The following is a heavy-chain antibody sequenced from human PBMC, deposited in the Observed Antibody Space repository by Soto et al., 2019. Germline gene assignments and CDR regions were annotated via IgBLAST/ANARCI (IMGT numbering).Heavy chain of an antibody. Sequence: EVQLLESGGDLVQPGGSLRLSCAASGFTFSSYAMTWVRRAPGKGLEWVSAISGSGHTTFYAVSVKGRFTISRDNSMNTLYLQMNSLSAEDTAIYYCAKGGYDDWGAEGLYYFDYWGQGTLVTVSS. D-gene: IGHD7-27*01. CDR3: AKGGYDDWGAEGLYYFDY. CDR2: ISGSGHTT. J-gene: IGHJ4*02. V-gene: IGHV3-23*01. CDR1: GFTFSSYA.